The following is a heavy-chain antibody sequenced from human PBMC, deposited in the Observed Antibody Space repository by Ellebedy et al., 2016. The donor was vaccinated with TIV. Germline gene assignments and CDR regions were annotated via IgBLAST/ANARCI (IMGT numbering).Heavy chain of an antibody. CDR3: ATHGVDSGYDFGY. V-gene: IGHV4-34*01. D-gene: IGHD5-12*01. CDR2: FTHYGTT. CDR1: GGSFSHYF. J-gene: IGHJ4*02. Sequence: GSLRLXXAVYGGSFSHYFWSWIRQPPGKGLEWIGEFTHYGTTNYSPSLKGRATISADTSKKQFSLHLTSVTAADTAMYYCATHGVDSGYDFGYWGQGTVVTVSS.